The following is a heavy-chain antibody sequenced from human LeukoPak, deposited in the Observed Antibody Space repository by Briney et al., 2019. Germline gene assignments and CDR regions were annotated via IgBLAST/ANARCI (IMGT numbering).Heavy chain of an antibody. V-gene: IGHV4-59*01. Sequence: PSETLSLTCTVSGGSISSYYWSWSRQSPGKGLECIGYIHSTGSTIYNPSLKSRVTISVETSKNQFSLKLKSVTAADTAVYYCARGGYYGSGNDFRFDPWGQGTLVTVSS. CDR1: GGSISSYY. J-gene: IGHJ5*02. D-gene: IGHD3-10*01. CDR2: IHSTGST. CDR3: ARGGYYGSGNDFRFDP.